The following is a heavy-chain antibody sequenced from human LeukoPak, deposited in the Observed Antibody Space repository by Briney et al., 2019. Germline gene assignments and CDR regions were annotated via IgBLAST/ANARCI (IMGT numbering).Heavy chain of an antibody. Sequence: SGPTLVNPTPTLTLTCTLSGFSLSTSGMCVSWIRQPPGKALEWLALIDWDDDKYYSTSLKTRLTISKDTSKNQVVLTMTNMDPVDTATYYCARIPPGFYYYGMDVWGQGTTVTVSS. CDR3: ARIPPGFYYYGMDV. V-gene: IGHV2-70*01. CDR2: IDWDDDK. CDR1: GFSLSTSGMC. J-gene: IGHJ6*02.